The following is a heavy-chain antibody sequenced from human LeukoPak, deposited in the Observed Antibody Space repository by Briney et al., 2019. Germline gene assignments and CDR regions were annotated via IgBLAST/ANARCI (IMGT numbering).Heavy chain of an antibody. D-gene: IGHD2-2*01. CDR2: ISSSSTYI. Sequence: GGSLRLSCAASGFTFSSYSMNWVRQAPGKGLEWVSSISSSSTYIYYADSVKGRFTISRDNAKNSLYLQMNSLRAEDTAVYYCARGGYCSSSSCYYGWFEPWGQGTLVTVSS. V-gene: IGHV3-21*01. J-gene: IGHJ5*02. CDR1: GFTFSSYS. CDR3: ARGGYCSSSSCYYGWFEP.